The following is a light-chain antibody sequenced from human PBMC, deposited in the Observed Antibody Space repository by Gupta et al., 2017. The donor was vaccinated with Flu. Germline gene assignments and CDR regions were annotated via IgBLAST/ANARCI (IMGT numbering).Light chain of an antibody. J-gene: IGLJ2*01. V-gene: IGLV2-14*01. CDR2: EVS. CDR3: SSYTSSSTPEV. CDR1: SSDVGGYNY. Sequence: ITISCTGTSSDVGGYNYVSWYQQHPGKAPKLMIYEVSNRPSGVSNRFSGSKSGNTASLTISGLQAEDEADYYCSSYTSSSTPEVFGGGTKLTVL.